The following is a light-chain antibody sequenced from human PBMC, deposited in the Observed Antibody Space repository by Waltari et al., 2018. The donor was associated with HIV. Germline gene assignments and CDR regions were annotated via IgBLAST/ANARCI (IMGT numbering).Light chain of an antibody. J-gene: IGLJ3*02. Sequence: QSALTQPASVSGSPGQSITISCTGTSSDVGVSAYVSWYQQHPCKAPKLMIFDVSYRPPGVASCFSGSKSGNTASLTISGLRAEDEADYYCSSYTTSSTLVVFGGGTRLTVL. V-gene: IGLV2-14*03. CDR2: DVS. CDR3: SSYTTSSTLVV. CDR1: SSDVGVSAY.